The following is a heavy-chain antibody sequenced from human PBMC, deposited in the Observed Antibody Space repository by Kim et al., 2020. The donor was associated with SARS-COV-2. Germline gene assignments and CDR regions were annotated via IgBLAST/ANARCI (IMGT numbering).Heavy chain of an antibody. Sequence: ASVKVSCKASGYTFTNYAMHWVRQAPGQRLEWMGWIKIDNGNTIYSQKFQGRVSISMDTSASTAYMELSSLQSEDTAVYYCTKDGGKAGNSDFWGQGTLVTVSS. V-gene: IGHV1-3*04. CDR2: IKIDNGNT. CDR1: GYTFTNYA. D-gene: IGHD2-15*01. CDR3: TKDGGKAGNSDF. J-gene: IGHJ4*02.